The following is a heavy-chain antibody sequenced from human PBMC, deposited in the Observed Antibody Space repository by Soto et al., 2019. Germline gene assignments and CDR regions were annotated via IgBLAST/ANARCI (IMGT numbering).Heavy chain of an antibody. CDR1: GFTFSSYG. D-gene: IGHD5-18*01. Sequence: LRLSCAASGFTFSSYGMHWVRQAPGKGLEWVAVISCDGSNKYYADSVKGRFTISRDNSKNTLYLQMNSLRAEDTAVYYCAKDGSYGYDYFDYWGQGTLVTVSS. CDR2: ISCDGSNK. J-gene: IGHJ4*02. CDR3: AKDGSYGYDYFDY. V-gene: IGHV3-30*18.